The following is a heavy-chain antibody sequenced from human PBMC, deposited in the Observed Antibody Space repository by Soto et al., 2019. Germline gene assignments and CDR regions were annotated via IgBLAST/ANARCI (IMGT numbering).Heavy chain of an antibody. J-gene: IGHJ6*02. Sequence: SDGSLILSYAASGFTFDDYAMHWVRQAPGKGLEWVSGISWNSGSIGYADSVKGRFTISRDNAKNSLYLQMNSLRAEDTALYYCAKVSSPGGYYYYGMDVWGQGTTVTSP. V-gene: IGHV3-9*01. CDR1: GFTFDDYA. CDR2: ISWNSGSI. D-gene: IGHD2-2*01. CDR3: AKVSSPGGYYYYGMDV.